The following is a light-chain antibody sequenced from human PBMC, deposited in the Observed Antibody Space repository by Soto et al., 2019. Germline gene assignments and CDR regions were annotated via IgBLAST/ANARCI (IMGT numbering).Light chain of an antibody. J-gene: IGKJ1*01. CDR1: QSVSNNY. V-gene: IGKV3-20*01. CDR2: GAS. Sequence: EIELTQSPGTLSLSPGERATLSCRASQSVSNNYLAWYQQKPGRAPRLLIYGASNRATGIPDRFSGSGSGTGFTLTISRLEPEDFAVYYCQQYGSSGTFGQGTKVDIK. CDR3: QQYGSSGT.